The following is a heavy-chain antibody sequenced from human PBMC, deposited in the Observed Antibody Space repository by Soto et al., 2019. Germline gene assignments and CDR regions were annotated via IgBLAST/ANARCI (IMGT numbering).Heavy chain of an antibody. Sequence: ASVKVSCKASGYSFSSYGITWVRQAPGQGLEWLGWISPYSDDTKYAQRLQGRVTMTTDTSTRTAYMDIRGLRSDDTAIYYRARGGYYDSSGARNYHYYGMDVWGQGTTVTVSS. CDR1: GYSFSSYG. V-gene: IGHV1-18*01. CDR3: ARGGYYDSSGARNYHYYGMDV. J-gene: IGHJ6*02. D-gene: IGHD3-22*01. CDR2: ISPYSDDT.